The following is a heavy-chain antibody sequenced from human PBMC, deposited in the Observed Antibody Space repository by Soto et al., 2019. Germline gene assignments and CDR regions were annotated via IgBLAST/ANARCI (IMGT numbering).Heavy chain of an antibody. CDR3: ARAGGLLVDY. D-gene: IGHD1-26*01. J-gene: IGHJ4*02. CDR1: GFMFSSYA. Sequence: QVQLVESGGGVFQLGRSLRLSCAASGFMFSSYAMHWVRQAPGKGLEWVAVKTYDGSNKYYADSVKGRFTISRDNSKNTLYLQMNSLRAEDTAVYYCARAGGLLVDYWGQGTLVTVSS. CDR2: KTYDGSNK. V-gene: IGHV3-30-3*01.